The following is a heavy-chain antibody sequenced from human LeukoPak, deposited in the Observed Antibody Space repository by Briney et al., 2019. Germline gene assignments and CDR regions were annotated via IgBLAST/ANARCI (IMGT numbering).Heavy chain of an antibody. J-gene: IGHJ4*02. V-gene: IGHV3-53*01. D-gene: IGHD6-19*01. CDR1: GFTFSSYA. Sequence: QPGGSLRLSCAASGFTFSSYAMSWVRQAPGKGLEWVSVIYSGGSTYYADSVKGRFTISRDNSKNTLYLQMNSLRAEDTAVYYCARDTAVAGTIGYWGQGTLVTASS. CDR2: IYSGGST. CDR3: ARDTAVAGTIGY.